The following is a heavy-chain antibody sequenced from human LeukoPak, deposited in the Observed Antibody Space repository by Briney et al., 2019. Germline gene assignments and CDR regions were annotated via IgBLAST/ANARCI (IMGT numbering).Heavy chain of an antibody. CDR1: GFTVISNY. V-gene: IGHV3-53*01. CDR3: ARDNYGDYGTYFDY. D-gene: IGHD4-17*01. CDR2: IYSGGST. Sequence: GGSLRLSCAASGFTVISNYMSWVRQAPGKGLEWVSVIYSGGSTYYADSVKGRLTISRDNSKNTLYLQMNSLRAEDTAVYYCARDNYGDYGTYFDYWGQATLVTVSS. J-gene: IGHJ4*02.